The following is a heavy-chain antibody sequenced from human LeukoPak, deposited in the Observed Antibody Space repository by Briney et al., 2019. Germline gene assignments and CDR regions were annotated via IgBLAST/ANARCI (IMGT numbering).Heavy chain of an antibody. CDR2: INPNSGGT. J-gene: IGHJ6*03. D-gene: IGHD3-10*01. CDR1: GYTFTGYY. V-gene: IGHV1-2*02. CDR3: ARDLTVRGVKVSYMDV. Sequence: ASVKVSCKASGYTFTGYYMHWVRQAPGQGLEWMGWINPNSGGTNYAQKFQGRVTMTRDTSISTAYMELSRLRSDDTAVYYCARDLTVRGVKVSYMDVWGKGTTVTISS.